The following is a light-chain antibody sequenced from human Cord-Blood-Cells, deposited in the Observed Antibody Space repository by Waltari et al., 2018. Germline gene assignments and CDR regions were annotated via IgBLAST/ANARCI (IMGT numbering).Light chain of an antibody. V-gene: IGLV5-45*02. Sequence: QAVLTQPSSLSASPGASASLTCTLRSGINVGTYRIYWYQQKPGSPPPYLLRYKSDSDKEQGSGVPTRFSGSKDAATNAGTLLIAGLTSGDEAAYYRMIWHISAWVVGGGTKLSVL. CDR3: MIWHISAWV. CDR2: YKSDSDK. CDR1: SGINVGTYR. J-gene: IGLJ3*02.